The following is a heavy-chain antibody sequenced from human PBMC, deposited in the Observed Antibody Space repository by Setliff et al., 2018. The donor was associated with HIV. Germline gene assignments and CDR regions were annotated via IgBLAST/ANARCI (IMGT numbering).Heavy chain of an antibody. D-gene: IGHD3-22*01. CDR3: ARRYGRGYYFGDY. J-gene: IGHJ4*02. CDR1: GGSIRTDGYF. V-gene: IGHV4-31*03. CDR2: IYYSGST. Sequence: PSETLSLTCTVSGGSIRTDGYFWTWIRQRPGKGLEWIAYIYYSGSTYYNPSLKSRVVMSVGMSRSQFSLKLSSVTAADAAVYYCARRYGRGYYFGDYWGQGTLVTVSS.